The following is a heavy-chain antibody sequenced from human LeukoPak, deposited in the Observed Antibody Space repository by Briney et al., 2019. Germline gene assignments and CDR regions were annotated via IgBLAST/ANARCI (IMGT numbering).Heavy chain of an antibody. V-gene: IGHV3-30*02. Sequence: PGGSLRLSCAASGFTFSSYGMHWVRQAPGKGLEWVAFIRYDGSNKYYADSVKGRFTISRDNSKNTLYLQMNSLRAEDTAVYYCARAATVTTYHFFDYWGQGTLVTVSS. D-gene: IGHD4-17*01. CDR1: GFTFSSYG. J-gene: IGHJ4*02. CDR3: ARAATVTTYHFFDY. CDR2: IRYDGSNK.